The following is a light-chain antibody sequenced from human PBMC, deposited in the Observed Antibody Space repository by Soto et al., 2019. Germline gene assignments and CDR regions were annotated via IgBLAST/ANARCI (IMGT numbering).Light chain of an antibody. Sequence: DIQMTQSPSSLSASVGDRVTITCQASHYLGNSLSWSQQKPGKAPKLPISDASNLETGVPSRFSASASGTDFTFTISSLQPEDIATYYCQQYDSLPRTFGQGTKVDIK. J-gene: IGKJ1*01. CDR1: HYLGNS. CDR3: QQYDSLPRT. V-gene: IGKV1-33*01. CDR2: DAS.